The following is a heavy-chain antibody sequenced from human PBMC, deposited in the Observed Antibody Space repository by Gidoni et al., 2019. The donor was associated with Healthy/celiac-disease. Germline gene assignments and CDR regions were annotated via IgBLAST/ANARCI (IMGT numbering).Heavy chain of an antibody. CDR2: IYSSGST. CDR3: ARVPPYYYSYMDV. V-gene: IGHV3-66*01. CDR1: GSTVSSNC. Sequence: EVQLVESGGGLVQPGGSLRLSCAAAGSTVSSNCMSWVRQAPGKGLEWYSVIYSSGSTYNADSVKGRFTISRDNSKNTLYLQMSSLRAEDTAVYCCARVPPYYYSYMDVWGKGTTVTVSS. J-gene: IGHJ6*03.